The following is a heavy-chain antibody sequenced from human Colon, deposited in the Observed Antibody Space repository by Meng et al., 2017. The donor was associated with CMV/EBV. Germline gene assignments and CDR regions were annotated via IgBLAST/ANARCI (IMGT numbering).Heavy chain of an antibody. V-gene: IGHV3-15*01. CDR2: IKSKTDGGTP. CDR1: GFTFSNVW. D-gene: IGHD1-14*01. Sequence: GGSLRLSCAASGFTFSNVWMSWVRQAPGKGLEWVGRIKSKTDGGTPDYAAPVKGRFSISRDDSKSTLHLLMNGLKTEDTAVYYCSTDLPGMLAIHHDAVDIWGRGTMVTVSS. J-gene: IGHJ3*02. CDR3: STDLPGMLAIHHDAVDI.